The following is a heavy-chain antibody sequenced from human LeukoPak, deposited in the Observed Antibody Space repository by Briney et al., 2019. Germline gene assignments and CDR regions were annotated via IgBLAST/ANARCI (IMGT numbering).Heavy chain of an antibody. D-gene: IGHD2-15*01. CDR2: VNQDSSEK. V-gene: IGHV3-7*01. J-gene: IGHJ4*02. CDR1: GITFRNYW. Sequence: GGSLGLSCVASGITFRNYWMSWVRQAPGKGLEWVANVNQDSSEKYYVDSVKGRFTISRDNAKNSLYLQLNTLRPEDTAVYYCVQGWRDNWGQGTLVTVSS. CDR3: VQGWRDN.